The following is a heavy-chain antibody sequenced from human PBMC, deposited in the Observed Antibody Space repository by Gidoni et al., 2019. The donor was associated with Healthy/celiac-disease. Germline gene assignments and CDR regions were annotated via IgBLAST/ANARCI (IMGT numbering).Heavy chain of an antibody. D-gene: IGHD5-18*01. V-gene: IGHV1-69*01. CDR1: GCTFSSYA. CDR3: ASSAMVLGYYYFDY. J-gene: IGHJ4*02. Sequence: STKASGCTFSSYAISWVRQAPGQGLEWMGGIIPIFGTANYAQKFQGRVTITADESTSTAYMELSSLRSEDTAVYYCASSAMVLGYYYFDYWGQGTLVTVSS. CDR2: IIPIFGTA.